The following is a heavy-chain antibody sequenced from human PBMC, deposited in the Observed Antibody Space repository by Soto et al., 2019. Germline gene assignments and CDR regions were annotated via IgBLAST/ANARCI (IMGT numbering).Heavy chain of an antibody. J-gene: IGHJ4*02. CDR3: ATKEGFDY. V-gene: IGHV3-64*07. CDR1: GFTFSSYT. CDR2: IGGNGDST. Sequence: EVQLVESGGGLVQPGGSLRLSCTASGFTFSSYTMHWVRQAPGKGLEYLSAIGGNGDSTYDADSVKGRFTISRDNSKNTLYLQMGSLRADDTAVYYCATKEGFDYWGQGTLVTVSS.